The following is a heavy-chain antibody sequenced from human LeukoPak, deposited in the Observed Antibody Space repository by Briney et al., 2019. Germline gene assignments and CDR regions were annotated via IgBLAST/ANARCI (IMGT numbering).Heavy chain of an antibody. CDR3: ARDLVSGAYSFDT. J-gene: IGHJ3*02. CDR1: VLTLRSYD. D-gene: IGHD4-17*01. Sequence: GGSLRLTCAASVLTLRSYDIKWVRQAPGKGLEWVSYISGSGGTIFYADSVKGRFTISRDNAKNSLYLQMNSLRAEDTAVYYCARDLVSGAYSFDTWGQGTVVTVSS. CDR2: ISGSGGTI. V-gene: IGHV3-48*03.